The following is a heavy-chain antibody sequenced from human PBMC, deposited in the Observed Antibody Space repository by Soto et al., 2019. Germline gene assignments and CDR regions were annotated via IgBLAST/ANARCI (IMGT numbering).Heavy chain of an antibody. CDR1: GFTFRGFP. CDR2: ISSDTSIK. CDR3: AKDGTTGGQHYYGMAV. D-gene: IGHD2-15*01. J-gene: IGHJ6*02. V-gene: IGHV3-30-3*01. Sequence: GGSLILSCAASGFTFRGFPMHWVRQAPGKGLEWVALISSDTSIKNYADSVKGRFTISRDTSKNTLFLQMNSLRAEDTALYFCAKDGTTGGQHYYGMAVWGQGTTVTVSS.